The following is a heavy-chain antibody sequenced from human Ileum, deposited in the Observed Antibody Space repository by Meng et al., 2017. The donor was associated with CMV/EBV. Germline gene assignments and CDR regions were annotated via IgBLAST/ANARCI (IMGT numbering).Heavy chain of an antibody. CDR1: GGSFSGYY. CDR3: ARGKIFGVVITYWYFDL. CDR2: INHSGST. D-gene: IGHD3-3*01. Sequence: GGSFSGYYWSWIRQPPGKGLEWIGEINHSGSTNYNPSLKSRVTISVDTSKNQFSLKLSSVTAADTAVYYCARGKIFGVVITYWYFDLWGRGTLVTVS. V-gene: IGHV4-34*01. J-gene: IGHJ2*01.